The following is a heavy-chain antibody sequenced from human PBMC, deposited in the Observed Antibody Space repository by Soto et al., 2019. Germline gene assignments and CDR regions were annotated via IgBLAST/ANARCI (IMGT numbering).Heavy chain of an antibody. V-gene: IGHV3-48*03. CDR2: ISGSGSTI. CDR3: ARDVFLTASLRIGDYYYGMDV. Sequence: GGSLRLSRAASGFTFSSYEMNWVRQAPGEGLEWVAYISGSGSTIYYADSVKGRFTISRDNAKNSVYLQMNSLRVEDMAVYYCARDVFLTASLRIGDYYYGMDVWGQGTTVTVSS. D-gene: IGHD2-21*01. J-gene: IGHJ6*02. CDR1: GFTFSSYE.